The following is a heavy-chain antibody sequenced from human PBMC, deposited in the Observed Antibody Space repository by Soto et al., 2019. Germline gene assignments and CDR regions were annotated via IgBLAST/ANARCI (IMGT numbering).Heavy chain of an antibody. Sequence: GGSLRLSCAASGFTFSSYAMSWVRQAPGEGLEWVSAISGSGGSTYYADSVKGRFTISRDNSKNTLYLQMNSLRAEDTAVYYCAKVGDYDFWSGYYDYWGQGTLVTVSS. CDR3: AKVGDYDFWSGYYDY. CDR2: ISGSGGST. D-gene: IGHD3-3*01. CDR1: GFTFSSYA. V-gene: IGHV3-23*01. J-gene: IGHJ4*02.